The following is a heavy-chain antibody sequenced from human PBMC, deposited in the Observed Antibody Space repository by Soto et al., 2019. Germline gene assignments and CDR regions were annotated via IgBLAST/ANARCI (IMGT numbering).Heavy chain of an antibody. CDR1: GFTFSSHW. Sequence: EVQLVESGGGLVQPGGSLRLSCAASGFTFSSHWLHWVRQATGKGLVWVSRISPDGSRTTYVDSVKDRFTISRDNAKNTLYLQMSSLTADDTAVYYCARDANWGRYFDLWGRGTLVTVSS. V-gene: IGHV3-74*01. CDR2: ISPDGSRT. D-gene: IGHD7-27*01. J-gene: IGHJ2*01. CDR3: ARDANWGRYFDL.